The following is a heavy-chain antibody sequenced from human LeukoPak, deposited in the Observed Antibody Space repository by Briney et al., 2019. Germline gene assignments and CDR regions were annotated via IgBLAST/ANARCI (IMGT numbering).Heavy chain of an antibody. D-gene: IGHD1-26*01. J-gene: IGHJ5*02. Sequence: SETLSLTCTVSGGSISSYYWSWIRQPPGKGLEWIGYIYYSGSTNYNPSLKSRVTISVDTSKNQFSLKLSSVTAADTAVYYCARVMSGSYRISRWFDPWGQGTLVTVSS. CDR2: IYYSGST. V-gene: IGHV4-59*01. CDR1: GGSISSYY. CDR3: ARVMSGSYRISRWFDP.